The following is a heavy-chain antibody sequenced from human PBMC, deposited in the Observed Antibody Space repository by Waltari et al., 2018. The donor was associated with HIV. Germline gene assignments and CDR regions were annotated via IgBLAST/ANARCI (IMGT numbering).Heavy chain of an antibody. CDR2: MNPNSGNT. V-gene: IGHV1-8*01. D-gene: IGHD5-18*01. Sequence: QVQLLKSRPEYKKPRAYWNVSRKGTRYTSSRYDRHRLPLATVTRRSWMGWMNPNSGNTGDAQKFQGRVTMTRNTSISTAYMELSSLRSDDTAVYYCTRGGYGRGGSNVDTAINWFDPWGQGTLVTVSS. CDR3: TRGGYGRGGSNVDTAINWFDP. CDR1: RYTSSRYD. J-gene: IGHJ5*02.